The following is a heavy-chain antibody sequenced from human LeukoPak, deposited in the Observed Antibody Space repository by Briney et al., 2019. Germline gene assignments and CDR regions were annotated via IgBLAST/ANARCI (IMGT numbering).Heavy chain of an antibody. CDR3: ARGPPRGKYYYMDV. J-gene: IGHJ6*03. D-gene: IGHD1-1*01. Sequence: GGSLRLSCAASGFTLCSFEMNGVRQAPGKGREWVSYISSSGSNIYYADSVKGRFTISRDNAKNSLYLQMNSLTAGDTAVYYCARGPPRGKYYYMDVWGKGTTVTVSS. V-gene: IGHV3-48*03. CDR2: ISSSGSNI. CDR1: GFTLCSFE.